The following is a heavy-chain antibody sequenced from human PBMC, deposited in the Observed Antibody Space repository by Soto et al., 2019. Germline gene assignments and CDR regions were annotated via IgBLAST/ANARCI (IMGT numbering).Heavy chain of an antibody. CDR3: ARKLVATIPYYYYGMDV. V-gene: IGHV3-53*01. Sequence: GGSLRLSCAASGFTVSSNYMSWVRQAPGKGLEWVSVIYSGGSTYYADSVKGRFTISRDNSKNTLYLQMNSLRAEDTAVYYCARKLVATIPYYYYGMDVWGQGTTVPVPS. CDR1: GFTVSSNY. J-gene: IGHJ6*02. D-gene: IGHD5-12*01. CDR2: IYSGGST.